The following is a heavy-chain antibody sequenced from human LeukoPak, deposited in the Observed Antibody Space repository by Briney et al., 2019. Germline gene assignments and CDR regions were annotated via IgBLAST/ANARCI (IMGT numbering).Heavy chain of an antibody. Sequence: SVKVSCKASGGTFSSYAISWVRQAPGQGLEWMGGVIPIFGTANYAQKFQGRVTITADKSTSTAYMELSSLRSEDTAVYYCAREGWYYGSGSYYNPHYFDYWGQGTLVTVSS. V-gene: IGHV1-69*06. CDR1: GGTFSSYA. D-gene: IGHD3-10*01. J-gene: IGHJ4*02. CDR3: AREGWYYGSGSYYNPHYFDY. CDR2: VIPIFGTA.